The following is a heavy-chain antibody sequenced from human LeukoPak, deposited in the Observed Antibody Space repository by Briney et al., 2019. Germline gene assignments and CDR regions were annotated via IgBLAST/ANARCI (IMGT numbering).Heavy chain of an antibody. J-gene: IGHJ6*03. D-gene: IGHD3-22*01. CDR1: GGSISSYY. Sequence: SETLSLTCTVSGGSISSYYWSWMTPPPGKGREWWMYIYYSGSNNYNTSLTSRVTISVDTSKNPFSLKRSSLTAADTAVYYCTRGYYDSSGYYSPRQYYYYYYMDVWGKGTTVTISS. CDR2: IYYSGSN. V-gene: IGHV4-59*01. CDR3: TRGYYDSSGYYSPRQYYYYYYMDV.